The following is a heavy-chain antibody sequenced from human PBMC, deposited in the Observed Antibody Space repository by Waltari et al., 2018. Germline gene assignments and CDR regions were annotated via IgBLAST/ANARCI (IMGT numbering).Heavy chain of an antibody. CDR2: IWYDGSNK. CDR1: GFTVSSYG. J-gene: IGHJ4*02. V-gene: IGHV3-33*01. D-gene: IGHD6-13*01. CDR3: TSDHGLSWPLD. Sequence: QVQLVESGAGVVQPGRSLRLSCSASGFTVSSYGMHWVRQAPGKGLEWVAVIWYDGSNKYYADSVKGRFTISRDNSKNTLDLQMNNVRAEDTAVYYCTSDHGLSWPLDWGQGTMVTVSS.